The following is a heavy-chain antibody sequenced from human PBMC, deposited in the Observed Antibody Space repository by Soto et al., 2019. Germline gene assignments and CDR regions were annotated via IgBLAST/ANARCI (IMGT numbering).Heavy chain of an antibody. CDR3: ARLRWFEDYYYGMDV. J-gene: IGHJ6*02. CDR2: IIPIFGTA. Sequence: QVQLVQSGAEVKKPGSSVKVSCKASGGTFGSYAMSWVRQAPGQGLEWMGGIIPIFGTANYAQKFQGRVTITADESTSTVYMELSSLRSEDTAVYYCARLRWFEDYYYGMDVWGQGTTVTVSS. CDR1: GGTFGSYA. V-gene: IGHV1-69*01. D-gene: IGHD3-10*01.